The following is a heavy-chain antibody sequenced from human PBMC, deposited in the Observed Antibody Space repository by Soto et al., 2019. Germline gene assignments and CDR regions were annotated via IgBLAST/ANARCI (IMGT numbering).Heavy chain of an antibody. V-gene: IGHV3-48*03. CDR1: GFTFSSHE. Sequence: EVQLVESGGDLVQPGGSLRLSCAASGFTFSSHEMNWIRQAPGKGLEWVSYISSRGTTIYYADSVKGRFTISRDNAKNSLFLQMNSLRAEDTALYYCARGGVYWGQGTLVTVSS. CDR2: ISSRGTTI. J-gene: IGHJ4*02. D-gene: IGHD2-8*01. CDR3: ARGGVY.